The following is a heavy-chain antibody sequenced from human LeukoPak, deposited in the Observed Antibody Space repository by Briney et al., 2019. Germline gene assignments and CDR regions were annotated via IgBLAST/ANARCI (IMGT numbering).Heavy chain of an antibody. CDR3: ARPRLGLGGAGFSLTHDYGDYALGY. Sequence: GESLKISCKGSGYRFTSYWIAWVRQMPGKGLEWMGIIYPGDSDTRYSPSFQGQVTISADKSISTAYLQWSSLKASDTAMYYCARPRLGLGGAGFSLTHDYGDYALGYWGQGTLVTVSS. CDR1: GYRFTSYW. V-gene: IGHV5-51*01. CDR2: IYPGDSDT. D-gene: IGHD4-17*01. J-gene: IGHJ4*02.